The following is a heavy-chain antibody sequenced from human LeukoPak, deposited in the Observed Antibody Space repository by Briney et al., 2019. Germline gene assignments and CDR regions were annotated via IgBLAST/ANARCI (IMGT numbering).Heavy chain of an antibody. Sequence: PSETLSLTCTVSGGSISSGDYYWSWIRQPPGKGLEWIGYIYYSGSTYYNPSLKSRVTISVDTSKNQFSLKLSSVTAADTAVYYCARGYSSSSLLLSLVFDYWGQGTLVTVSS. CDR3: ARGYSSSSLLLSLVFDY. J-gene: IGHJ4*02. D-gene: IGHD6-6*01. V-gene: IGHV4-30-4*01. CDR2: IYYSGST. CDR1: GGSISSGDYY.